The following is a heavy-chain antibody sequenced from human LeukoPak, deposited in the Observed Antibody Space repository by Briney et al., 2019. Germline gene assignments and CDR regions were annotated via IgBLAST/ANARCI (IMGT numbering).Heavy chain of an antibody. CDR3: ARDENWGPDY. CDR2: IEPNSGGT. J-gene: IGHJ4*02. D-gene: IGHD7-27*01. Sequence: ASVKVSCKASGYTFTGYYMHWIRQAPGQGLEWMGWIEPNSGGTHFAQKFQGRLTISRDTSISTAYMELSRLSSDDTAIYYCARDENWGPDYWGQGTLVTVSS. V-gene: IGHV1-2*02. CDR1: GYTFTGYY.